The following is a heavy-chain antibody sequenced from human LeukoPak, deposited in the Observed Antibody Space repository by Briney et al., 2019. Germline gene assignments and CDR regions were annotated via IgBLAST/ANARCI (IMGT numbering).Heavy chain of an antibody. D-gene: IGHD2-8*01. CDR2: IYTSGST. V-gene: IGHV4-4*07. J-gene: IGHJ5*02. CDR1: GGSISIYY. Sequence: PSETLSLTCTVSGGSISIYYWSWIRQPAGKGLEWIGRIYTSGSTNYNPSLKSRVTISVDTSKNQFSLKLSSVTAADTAVYYCARTGYCTNGVCLSARFDPWGQGTLVTVSS. CDR3: ARTGYCTNGVCLSARFDP.